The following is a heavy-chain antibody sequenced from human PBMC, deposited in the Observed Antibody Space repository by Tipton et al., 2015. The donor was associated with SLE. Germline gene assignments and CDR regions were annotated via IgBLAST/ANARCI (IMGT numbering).Heavy chain of an antibody. CDR1: GFTFSSYA. J-gene: IGHJ1*01. CDR3: STEWQYFPH. V-gene: IGHV3-23*03. D-gene: IGHD5-12*01. Sequence: SLRLSCAASGFTFSSYAMHWVRQAPERGLEWVSIIHTSGGTHYAVSVEGRFTISRDNSKNTVSLLVNSLRPEDTAVYYCSTEWQYFPHWGQGTLVTVSS. CDR2: IHTSGGT.